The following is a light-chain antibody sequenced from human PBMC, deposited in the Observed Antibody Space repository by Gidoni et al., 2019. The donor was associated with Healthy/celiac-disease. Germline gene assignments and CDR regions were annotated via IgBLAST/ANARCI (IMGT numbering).Light chain of an antibody. CDR3: AAWDDRLKGWV. CDR1: SSNIGRNT. CDR2: SNN. Sequence: QSVVTQPPSASGTPGPRVTISCSGSSSNIGRNTVNWYQQLPGTAPKPLIYSNNQRPSGVPDRFSGSKSGTSASLAISGLQSEDEADYYCAAWDDRLKGWVFGGGTKLTVL. J-gene: IGLJ3*02. V-gene: IGLV1-44*01.